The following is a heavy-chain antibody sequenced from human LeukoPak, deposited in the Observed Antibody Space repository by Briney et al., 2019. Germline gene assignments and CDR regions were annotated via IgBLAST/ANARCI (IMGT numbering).Heavy chain of an antibody. Sequence: GESLKISCKGSGYSFTSYWIGWVRQMPGKGLEWMGIIYPGDSDTRYSPSFQGLVTISADKSVSTAYLQWSSLRASDTAIYYCARASTDNAGWHRGSFDYWGQGTLVTVSS. CDR2: IYPGDSDT. D-gene: IGHD6-19*01. CDR3: ARASTDNAGWHRGSFDY. CDR1: GYSFTSYW. J-gene: IGHJ4*02. V-gene: IGHV5-51*01.